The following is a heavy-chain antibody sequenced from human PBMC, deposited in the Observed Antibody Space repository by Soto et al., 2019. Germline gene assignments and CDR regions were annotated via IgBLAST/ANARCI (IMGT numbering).Heavy chain of an antibody. Sequence: SETLSLTCAVYGGSFSGYYWSWIRQPPGKGLEWIGEINHSGSTNYNPSLKSRVTISVDTSKNQFSLKLSSVTAADTAVYYCAREGASGAFDIWGQGTRVTVSS. CDR2: INHSGST. D-gene: IGHD6-25*01. V-gene: IGHV4-34*01. CDR3: AREGASGAFDI. J-gene: IGHJ3*02. CDR1: GGSFSGYY.